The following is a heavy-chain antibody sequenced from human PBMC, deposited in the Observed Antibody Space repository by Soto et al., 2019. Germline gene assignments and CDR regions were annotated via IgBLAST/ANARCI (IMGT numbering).Heavy chain of an antibody. V-gene: IGHV3-74*01. CDR1: GFAFSSYW. CDR3: ARDGWDLEWLLRVYSYMDV. D-gene: IGHD3-3*01. Sequence: PGGSLRLSCAVSGFAFSSYWMHWVRQTPGKGLVWVSRINSDGTSTAYADSVKGRFTISRDNAKDTLYLEMNSLRAEDTAVYYCARDGWDLEWLLRVYSYMDVWGKGTTVTVSS. J-gene: IGHJ6*03. CDR2: INSDGTST.